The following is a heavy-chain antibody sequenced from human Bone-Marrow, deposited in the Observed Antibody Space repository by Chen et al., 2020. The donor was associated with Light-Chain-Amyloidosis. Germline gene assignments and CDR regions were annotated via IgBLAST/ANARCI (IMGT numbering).Heavy chain of an antibody. CDR3: AKDRRGAGAALDY. CDR2: ISYDGSNK. J-gene: IGHJ4*02. Sequence: QVQLVESGGGVVQPGRSLRLSCAASGFTFSSYGMHWVRQAPGKGLEWVAVISYDGSNKYYADSVKGRFTISRDNSKNTLYLQMNSLRAEDTAVYYCAKDRRGAGAALDYWGQGTLVTVSS. D-gene: IGHD3-16*01. CDR1: GFTFSSYG. V-gene: IGHV3-30*18.